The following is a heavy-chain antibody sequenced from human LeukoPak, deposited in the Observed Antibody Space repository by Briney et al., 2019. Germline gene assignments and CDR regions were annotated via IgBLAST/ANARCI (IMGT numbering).Heavy chain of an antibody. CDR2: FYYSGST. Sequence: KPSETLSLTCTVSGGSISSSSYYWGWIRQPPGKGLEWIGSFYYSGSTYYNPSLKSRVTISVDTSKNLFSLKLSSVTAADTAVYYCARESGYSSGWYRVDYWGQGTLVTVSP. CDR3: ARESGYSSGWYRVDY. J-gene: IGHJ4*02. D-gene: IGHD6-19*01. V-gene: IGHV4-39*02. CDR1: GGSISSSSYY.